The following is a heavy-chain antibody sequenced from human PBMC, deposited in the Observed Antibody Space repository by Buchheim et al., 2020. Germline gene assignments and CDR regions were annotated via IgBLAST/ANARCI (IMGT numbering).Heavy chain of an antibody. CDR1: GFTFTDYY. J-gene: IGHJ4*02. V-gene: IGHV3-11*01. Sequence: QVQLVESGGGLVKPGGSLRLPCAASGFTFTDYYMTWSRQAPGKGLEWLANIGNSGTTKHYADSVRGRFTISRDNAENSLFLEMNGLRVDDTAVYYCARSPYEYGSGSYSLDYWGQGT. CDR2: IGNSGTTK. D-gene: IGHD3-10*01. CDR3: ARSPYEYGSGSYSLDY.